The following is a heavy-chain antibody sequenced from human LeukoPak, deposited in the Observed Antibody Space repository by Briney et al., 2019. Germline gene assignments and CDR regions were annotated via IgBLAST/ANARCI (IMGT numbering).Heavy chain of an antibody. J-gene: IGHJ6*02. V-gene: IGHV3-7*01. CDR2: IXQDGSDK. Sequence: IXQDGSDKYYVDSVKGRFTISRDNAKNSLYLQMNSLRAEDTAVYYCASSGWYVGYYYYYGMDVWGQGTTVTVSS. D-gene: IGHD6-19*01. CDR3: ASSGWYVGYYYYYGMDV.